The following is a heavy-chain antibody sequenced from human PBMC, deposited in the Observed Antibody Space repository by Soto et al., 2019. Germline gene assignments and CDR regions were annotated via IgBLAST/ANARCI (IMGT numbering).Heavy chain of an antibody. V-gene: IGHV4-61*01. Sequence: QVQLQESGPGLVKPSETLSLTCTVSGDSVSSGSKCWSWIRQPPGKALEWTAYICDSGSTNYKPSLKSRVTISSDTSKNQFSLKMTSVTAEDTAVYYCARSGGGSGWLGGQGTLVTVSS. CDR1: GDSVSSGSKC. J-gene: IGHJ4*02. CDR2: ICDSGST. CDR3: ARSGGGSGWL. D-gene: IGHD6-19*01.